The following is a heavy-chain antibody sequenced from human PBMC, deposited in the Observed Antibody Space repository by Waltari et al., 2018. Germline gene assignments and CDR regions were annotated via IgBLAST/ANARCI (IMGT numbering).Heavy chain of an antibody. Sequence: EVQLLESGGGLEQPGGSLRLSCAVSGFTFCNYAMSWVRQAPGKGLGWVSCVSGSSRNTYYADSVKGRSSISRDSSKSTLYLQMNSLRAEDTAVYYCTRGATGDCNAPSDYWGQGTLVTVSS. J-gene: IGHJ4*02. D-gene: IGHD2-21*02. V-gene: IGHV3-23*01. CDR2: VSGSSRNT. CDR1: GFTFCNYA. CDR3: TRGATGDCNAPSDY.